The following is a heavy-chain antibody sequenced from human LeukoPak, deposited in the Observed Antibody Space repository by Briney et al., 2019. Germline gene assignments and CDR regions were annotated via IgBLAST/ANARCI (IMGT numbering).Heavy chain of an antibody. CDR1: GFPFSSYW. CDR3: TRVGYIDQGIDY. CDR2: IKQDGSKK. V-gene: IGHV3-7*04. D-gene: IGHD5-24*01. J-gene: IGHJ4*02. Sequence: GGSLRLSCAASGFPFSSYWMTWVRQAPGKGLEWVANIKQDGSKKSYVDSVKGRFTISRDNAKNSLYLQMNSLRAEDTAIYYCTRVGYIDQGIDYWGQGTLVAVSS.